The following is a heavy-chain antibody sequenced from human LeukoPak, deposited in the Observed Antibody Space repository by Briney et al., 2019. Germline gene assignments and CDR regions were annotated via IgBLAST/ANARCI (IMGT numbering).Heavy chain of an antibody. CDR1: GFIVSNNY. CDR3: ARYYYDRSGYPYYFDY. J-gene: IGHJ4*02. D-gene: IGHD3-22*01. Sequence: GRSLRLSRAASGFIVSNNYMSWVRQAPGKGLELVSVISSGGSTYYADSVKGRFTISRDNSQNTVYLQMNSLRAEDTAVYYCARYYYDRSGYPYYFDYWGQGTLVTVSS. CDR2: ISSGGST. V-gene: IGHV3-53*01.